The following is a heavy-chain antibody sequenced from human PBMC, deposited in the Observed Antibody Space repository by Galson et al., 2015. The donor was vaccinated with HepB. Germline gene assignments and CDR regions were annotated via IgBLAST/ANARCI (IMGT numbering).Heavy chain of an antibody. D-gene: IGHD3-22*01. V-gene: IGHV1-3*01. J-gene: IGHJ4*02. Sequence: SVKVSCKASGYTFTSYAMHWVRQAPGQRLEWMGWINAGNGNTKYSQKFQGRVTITRDTSASTAYMELSSLRSEDTAVYYCARDRANYYDSSGTGDYWGQGTLVTVSS. CDR1: GYTFTSYA. CDR2: INAGNGNT. CDR3: ARDRANYYDSSGTGDY.